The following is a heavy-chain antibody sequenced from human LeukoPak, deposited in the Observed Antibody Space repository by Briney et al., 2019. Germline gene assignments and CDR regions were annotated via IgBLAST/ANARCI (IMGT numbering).Heavy chain of an antibody. D-gene: IGHD5-24*01. J-gene: IGHJ4*02. Sequence: PGGSLRLSCAASGFTFSSYAMSWVRQAPGKGLEWVSTINGGGVNTHYADSVGGRFTISRDNSKNTLFLQMNSLRDEDTAVYYCAKEGRSLQTYWGQGTLVTVSS. CDR1: GFTFSSYA. CDR2: INGGGVNT. V-gene: IGHV3-23*01. CDR3: AKEGRSLQTY.